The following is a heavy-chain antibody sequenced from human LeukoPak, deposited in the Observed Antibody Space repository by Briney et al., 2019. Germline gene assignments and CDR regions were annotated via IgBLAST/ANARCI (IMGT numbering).Heavy chain of an antibody. CDR1: GGSISGHY. D-gene: IGHD3-16*01. CDR3: ARFGVDYDMDV. Sequence: PSETLSLTCTVSGGSISGHYWTWIRQPPGKGLEWIGQIHYSGRPDYNPSLKSRVTISVDTSKNQLSLKVTSVTGADTAVYYCARFGVDYDMDVWGQGTTVAVSS. J-gene: IGHJ6*02. CDR2: IHYSGRP. V-gene: IGHV4-59*11.